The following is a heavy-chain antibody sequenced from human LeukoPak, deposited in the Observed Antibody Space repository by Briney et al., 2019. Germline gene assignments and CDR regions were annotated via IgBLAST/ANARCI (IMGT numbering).Heavy chain of an antibody. CDR2: ISGSGGST. CDR1: GFTFSSYA. Sequence: GGSLRLSCAASGFTFSSYAMSWVRQAPGKGLEGVSAISGSGGSTYYADSVKGRFTISRDNSKNTMYLQMNSLRAEDTAVYYCARAEGDYYYYFYMDVWGKGTTVTVSS. V-gene: IGHV3-23*01. CDR3: ARAEGDYYYYFYMDV. J-gene: IGHJ6*03.